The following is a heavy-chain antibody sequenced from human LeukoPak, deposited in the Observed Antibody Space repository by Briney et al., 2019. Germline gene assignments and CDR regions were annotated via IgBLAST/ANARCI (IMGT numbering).Heavy chain of an antibody. D-gene: IGHD4-11*01. Sequence: PSETLSLTCSVSGGSISNSIYYWAWIRQPPGEGLEWIGTIHYSGSTYYNPSLKSRVTVSVDTSKDQFFLKLSSVTAADTAVYYCARHQYTHYQFDPWGQGILVTVSS. CDR2: IHYSGST. J-gene: IGHJ5*02. CDR1: GGSISNSIYY. V-gene: IGHV4-39*01. CDR3: ARHQYTHYQFDP.